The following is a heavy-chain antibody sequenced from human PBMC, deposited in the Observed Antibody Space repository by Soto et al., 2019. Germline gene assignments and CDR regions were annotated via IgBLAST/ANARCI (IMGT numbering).Heavy chain of an antibody. V-gene: IGHV1-69*13. J-gene: IGHJ6*02. D-gene: IGHD6-6*01. CDR1: GGTFSSYA. CDR2: IIPIFGTA. CDR3: ARGIAALYYYYGMDV. Sequence: GASVKVSCKASGGTFSSYAISWVRQAPGQGLEWMGGIIPIFGTANYAQKFQGRVTITADESTSTAYMELSSLRSEDTAVYYCARGIAALYYYYGMDVWGQGTTVTVSS.